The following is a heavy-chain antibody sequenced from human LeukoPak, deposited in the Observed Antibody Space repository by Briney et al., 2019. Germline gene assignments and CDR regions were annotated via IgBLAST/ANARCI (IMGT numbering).Heavy chain of an antibody. J-gene: IGHJ5*02. Sequence: ASVKVSCKASGYTFTGYYMHWVRQAPGQGLEWMGRINPNSGGTNYAQKFQGRVTMTRDTSISTAYMELSGLRSDDTAVYYCARVRGFGCSGGSCYPANWFDPWGQGTLVTVSS. D-gene: IGHD2-15*01. V-gene: IGHV1-2*06. CDR1: GYTFTGYY. CDR2: INPNSGGT. CDR3: ARVRGFGCSGGSCYPANWFDP.